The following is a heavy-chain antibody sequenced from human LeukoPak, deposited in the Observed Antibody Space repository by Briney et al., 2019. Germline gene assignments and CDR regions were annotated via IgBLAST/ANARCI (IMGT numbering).Heavy chain of an antibody. Sequence: GGSLRLSCAASGFTFRTYGMHWVRQAPGKGLEWVAFMRYDGSNEYYADSVKGRFTISRDNSKNTLYLQMNSLRAEDTAVYYCARDFWLDSSGWNNLDYWGQGTLVTVSS. V-gene: IGHV3-30*02. J-gene: IGHJ4*02. CDR2: MRYDGSNE. CDR1: GFTFRTYG. D-gene: IGHD6-19*01. CDR3: ARDFWLDSSGWNNLDY.